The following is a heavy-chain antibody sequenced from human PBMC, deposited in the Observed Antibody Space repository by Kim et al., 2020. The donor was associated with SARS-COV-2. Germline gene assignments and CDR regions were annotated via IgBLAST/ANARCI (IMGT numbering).Heavy chain of an antibody. CDR2: IDFSNSTI. CDR1: GFTFSSYD. V-gene: IGHV3-48*02. Sequence: GGSLRLSCAASGFTFSSYDMNWVRQAPGKGLEWVSYIDFSNSTIYYADSVKGRFTISRDNAKNSLYLQMNSLRDEDTAVYYCARVLPLYYYHSSAYPGAFDIWGQGTMVTV. J-gene: IGHJ3*02. CDR3: ARVLPLYYYHSSAYPGAFDI. D-gene: IGHD3-22*01.